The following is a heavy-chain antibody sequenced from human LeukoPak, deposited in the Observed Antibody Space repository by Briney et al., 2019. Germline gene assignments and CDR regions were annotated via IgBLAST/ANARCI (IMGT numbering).Heavy chain of an antibody. J-gene: IGHJ4*02. V-gene: IGHV3-7*04. D-gene: IGHD5-24*01. Sequence: XRLSXXXSGXPXXSYWMXWVRQAQGKGLEWVANIKQDGSKKSYVDSVKGRFTISRDNAKNSLYLQMNSLRAEDTAIYYCTRVGYIDEGIDYWGQGTLVTVSS. CDR3: TRVGYIDEGIDY. CDR2: IKQDGSKK. CDR1: GXPXXSYW.